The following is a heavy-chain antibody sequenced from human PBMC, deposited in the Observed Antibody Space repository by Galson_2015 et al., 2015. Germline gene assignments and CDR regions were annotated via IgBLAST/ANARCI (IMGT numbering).Heavy chain of an antibody. CDR3: ATDVLRFLEWSQTAFDI. CDR1: GYTLTELS. D-gene: IGHD3-3*01. CDR2: FDPEDGET. V-gene: IGHV1-24*01. J-gene: IGHJ3*02. Sequence: SVKVSCKVSGYTLTELSMHWVRQAPGKGLEWMGGFDPEDGETIYAQKFQGRVTMTEDTSTDTAYMELSSLGSEDTAVYYCATDVLRFLEWSQTAFDIWGQGTMVTVSS.